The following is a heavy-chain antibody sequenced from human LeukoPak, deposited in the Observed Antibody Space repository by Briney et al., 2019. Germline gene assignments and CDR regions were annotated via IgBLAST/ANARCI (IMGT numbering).Heavy chain of an antibody. CDR3: ARGPRRGDYGPGWQFY. V-gene: IGHV1-2*02. CDR2: IHPNSGGT. CDR1: GYTFTGYY. Sequence: ASVKVSCKASGYTFTGYYMHWVRQAPGQGLEWMGWIHPNSGGTNYAQKFQGRVTMTRDTSISTAYMELSRLRSDDTAVYYCARGPRRGDYGPGWQFYWGQGTLVTVSS. J-gene: IGHJ4*02. D-gene: IGHD4-17*01.